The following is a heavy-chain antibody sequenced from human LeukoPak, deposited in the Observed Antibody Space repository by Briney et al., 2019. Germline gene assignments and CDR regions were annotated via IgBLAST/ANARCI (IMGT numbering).Heavy chain of an antibody. D-gene: IGHD2-2*01. V-gene: IGHV3-48*04. CDR1: GFTFSSYS. J-gene: IGHJ4*02. CDR3: ARVGYCSSTSCYGPPDY. CDR2: ISSSSSTI. Sequence: PGGSLRLSCAASGFTFSSYSMNWVRQGPGKGLEWVSYISSSSSTIYYADSVKGRFTISRDNAKNSLYLQMNSLRAEDTAVYYCARVGYCSSTSCYGPPDYWGQGTLVTVSS.